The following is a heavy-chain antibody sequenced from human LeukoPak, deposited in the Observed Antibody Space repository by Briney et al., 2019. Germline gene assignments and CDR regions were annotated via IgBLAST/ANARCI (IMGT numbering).Heavy chain of an antibody. CDR1: GFTFSTYP. Sequence: PGGSLRLSCAASGFTFSTYPMHWVRQAPGKGLEWVAVISYDGSNKYYADSVKGRFTISRDNSKNTLYLQMNSLRAEDTAVYYCATGDGKGSYGDSRRDPWGQGTLVTVSS. CDR2: ISYDGSNK. CDR3: ATGDGKGSYGDSRRDP. V-gene: IGHV3-30-3*01. J-gene: IGHJ5*02. D-gene: IGHD4-17*01.